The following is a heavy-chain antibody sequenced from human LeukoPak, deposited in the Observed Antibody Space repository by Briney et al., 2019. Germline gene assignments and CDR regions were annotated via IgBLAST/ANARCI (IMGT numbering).Heavy chain of an antibody. CDR3: ARESSSNTAFDY. CDR1: GYSISSGYY. J-gene: IGHJ4*02. CDR2: ISSRTNYI. D-gene: IGHD5-18*01. V-gene: IGHV3-21*01. Sequence: ETLSLTCVVSGYSISSGYYWGWVRQAPGKGLEWVSSISSRTNYIDYADSVKGRFIISRDDARNSLSLQMNTLRAEDTAIYYCARESSSNTAFDYWGQGILVTVSS.